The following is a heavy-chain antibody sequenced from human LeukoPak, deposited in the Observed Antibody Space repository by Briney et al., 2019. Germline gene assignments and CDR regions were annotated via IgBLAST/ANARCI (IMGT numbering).Heavy chain of an antibody. D-gene: IGHD6-13*01. CDR2: INPSGGST. J-gene: IGHJ4*02. Sequence: ASVKVSCKASGYTFISYYMHWVRQAPGQGLEWMGIINPSGGSTSYAQKFQGRVTITADESTSTAYMELSSLRSEDTAVYYCARLPFPGIAAAGRRFLWDYWGQGALVTVSS. CDR1: GYTFISYY. V-gene: IGHV1-46*01. CDR3: ARLPFPGIAAAGRRFLWDY.